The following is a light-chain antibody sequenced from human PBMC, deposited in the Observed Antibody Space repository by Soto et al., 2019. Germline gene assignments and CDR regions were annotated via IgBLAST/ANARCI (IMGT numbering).Light chain of an antibody. CDR2: DAS. CDR1: QSVNTR. V-gene: IGKV3D-15*01. Sequence: EIVMTQSPATLSVSPGERATLSCRASQSVNTRLAWYQQKPGQAPRLVIYDASTRATGIPARFSGSGSGTEFTLTISSLQSEEFAVYHCQQYNNWPPEYTFGQGTKLEIK. J-gene: IGKJ2*01. CDR3: QQYNNWPPEYT.